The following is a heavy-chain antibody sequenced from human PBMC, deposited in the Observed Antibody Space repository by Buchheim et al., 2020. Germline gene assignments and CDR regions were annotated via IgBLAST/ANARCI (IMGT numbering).Heavy chain of an antibody. CDR2: IIPIFGTA. J-gene: IGHJ1*01. Sequence: QVQLVQSGAEVKKPGSSVKVSCKASGGTFSSYAISWVRQAPGQGLEWMGGIIPIFGTANYAQKFQGRVTITADESPSTAYLELSSLRSEDTAVYYCARDTSWSMVRRVIIARSGFQHWGQGTL. CDR3: ARDTSWSMVRRVIIARSGFQH. CDR1: GGTFSSYA. D-gene: IGHD3-10*01. V-gene: IGHV1-69*01.